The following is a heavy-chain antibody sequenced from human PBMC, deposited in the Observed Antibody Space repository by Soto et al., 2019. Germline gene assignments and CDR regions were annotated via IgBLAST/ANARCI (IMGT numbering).Heavy chain of an antibody. CDR3: ARVSRRGDYEAY. CDR1: GGSISSYY. J-gene: IGHJ4*02. V-gene: IGHV4-4*07. CDR2: IYTSGST. D-gene: IGHD4-17*01. Sequence: SEHMSLTCNVSGGSISSYYWSWIRQPAGKGLEWIGRIYTSGSTNYNPSLKSRVTMSVDTSKNQFSLKLSSVTAADTAVYYCARVSRRGDYEAYWGQGTPVTVSS.